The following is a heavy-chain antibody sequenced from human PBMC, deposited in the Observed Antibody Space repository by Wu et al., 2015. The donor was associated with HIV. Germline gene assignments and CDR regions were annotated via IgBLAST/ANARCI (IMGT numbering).Heavy chain of an antibody. J-gene: IGHJ3*02. CDR3: ARSLGKHPSNRFDAFDI. CDR1: GGTFSSYA. CDR2: IIPIFGTA. V-gene: IGHV1-69*13. Sequence: QVQLVQSGAEVKKPGSSVKVSCKASGGTFSSYAISWVRQAPGQGLEWMGRIIPIFGTANYAQKFQGRVTITADESTSTAYMELSSLRSEDTAVYYCARSLGKHPSNRFDAFDIWGQGTMVTVSS. D-gene: IGHD1-14*01.